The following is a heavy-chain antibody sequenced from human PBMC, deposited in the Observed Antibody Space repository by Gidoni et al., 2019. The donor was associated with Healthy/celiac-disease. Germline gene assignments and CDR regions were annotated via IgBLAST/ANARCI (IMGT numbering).Heavy chain of an antibody. D-gene: IGHD3-22*01. CDR2: INHSGST. CDR3: ARAPRTYYYDSSGSGLDY. V-gene: IGHV4-34*01. Sequence: VQPQQWGAGLLTPSETLSLTCAVSGGSFSGYYWSWIRPPPGNGLEWSGEINHSGSTNYNPTLKSRVTISVDTSKNQFSLKLSSVTAADTAVYYCARAPRTYYYDSSGSGLDYWGQGTLVTVSS. J-gene: IGHJ4*02. CDR1: GGSFSGYY.